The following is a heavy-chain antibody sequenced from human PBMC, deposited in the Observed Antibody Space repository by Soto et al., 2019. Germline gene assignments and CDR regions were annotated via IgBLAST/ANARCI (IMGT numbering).Heavy chain of an antibody. CDR1: GFTFDDYA. D-gene: IGHD3-3*01. Sequence: EVQLVESGGGLVQPGRSLRLSCAASGFTFDDYAMHWVRQAPGKGLEWVSGISWNSGSIGYADSVKGRFTISRDNAKNSLYLQMNSLRAEDTALYYCAITLFGVEIKYYFDYWGQGTLVTVSS. V-gene: IGHV3-9*01. J-gene: IGHJ4*02. CDR2: ISWNSGSI. CDR3: AITLFGVEIKYYFDY.